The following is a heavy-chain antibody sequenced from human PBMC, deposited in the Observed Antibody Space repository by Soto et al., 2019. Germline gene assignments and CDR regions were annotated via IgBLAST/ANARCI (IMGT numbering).Heavy chain of an antibody. CDR2: ISAYNGNT. D-gene: IGHD3-3*01. V-gene: IGHV1-18*01. CDR3: ARVDDPDFWSGYYYFDY. CDR1: GYTFTSYG. J-gene: IGHJ4*02. Sequence: ASVKVSCKASGYTFTSYGISWVRQAPGQGLEWMGWISAYNGNTNYAQKLQGRVTMTTDTSTSTAYMELRSLRSDDTAVYYCARVDDPDFWSGYYYFDYWGQGTLVTVSS.